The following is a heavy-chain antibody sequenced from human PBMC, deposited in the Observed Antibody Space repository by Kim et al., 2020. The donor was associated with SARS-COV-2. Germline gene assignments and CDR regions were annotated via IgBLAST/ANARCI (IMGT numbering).Heavy chain of an antibody. V-gene: IGHV1-18*04. CDR2: ISAYNGNT. CDR3: ARDHSSITMIVVVPPGFDY. CDR1: GYTFTSYG. D-gene: IGHD3-22*01. Sequence: ASVKVSCKASGYTFTSYGISWVRQAPGQGLEWMGWISAYNGNTNYAQKLQGRVTMTTDTSTSTAYMELRSLRSDDTAVYYCARDHSSITMIVVVPPGFDYWGQGTLVTVSS. J-gene: IGHJ4*02.